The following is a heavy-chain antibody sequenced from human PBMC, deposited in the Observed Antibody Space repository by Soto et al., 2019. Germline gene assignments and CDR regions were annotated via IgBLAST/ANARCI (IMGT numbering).Heavy chain of an antibody. CDR2: IDKSGGDT. V-gene: IGHV3-23*05. CDR3: AEHTYSRSWYF. D-gene: IGHD5-12*01. CDR1: GFTFTNYL. Sequence: EVQLLESGGDLVQPGGSLRLSCAASGFTFTNYLMTWVRQAPGKGLEWVSSIDKSGGDTYYADSVKGRFTISRDKTQATLYLQMTGLSAENTTLYYCAEHTYSRSWYFWGQGTLVSVSS. J-gene: IGHJ4*02.